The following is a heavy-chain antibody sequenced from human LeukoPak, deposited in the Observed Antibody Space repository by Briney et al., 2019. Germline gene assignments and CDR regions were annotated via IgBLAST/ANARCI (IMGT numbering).Heavy chain of an antibody. Sequence: GGSLRLSCAASGFTFNTYGMHWVRQAPGKGLEWVAFIRYDGSNKYYADSVKGRFTISRDNSKNTLYLQMNSLRAEDTAVYYCAKPRRSTAIEFFDSWGQGTLVTVSS. CDR1: GFTFNTYG. V-gene: IGHV3-30*02. CDR2: IRYDGSNK. D-gene: IGHD5/OR15-5a*01. J-gene: IGHJ4*02. CDR3: AKPRRSTAIEFFDS.